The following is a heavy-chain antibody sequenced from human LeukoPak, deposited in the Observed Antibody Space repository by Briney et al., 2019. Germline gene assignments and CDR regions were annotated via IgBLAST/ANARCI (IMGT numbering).Heavy chain of an antibody. CDR1: VFTVSSNY. Sequence: GGSLRLSCAAAVFTVSSNYMSWVRQAPGEGLEWVSVIYSGGSTYYADSVKGRFTISRDNSKNTLYLQMNSLRAEDTAVYYCARAPTLNYYYYYMDVWGKGTTVTVSS. V-gene: IGHV3-53*01. CDR3: ARAPTLNYYYYYMDV. CDR2: IYSGGST. J-gene: IGHJ6*03.